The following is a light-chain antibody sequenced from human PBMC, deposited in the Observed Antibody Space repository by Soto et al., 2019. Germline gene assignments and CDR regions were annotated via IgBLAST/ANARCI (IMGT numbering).Light chain of an antibody. CDR2: GAS. CDR3: KQYGSSAWT. J-gene: IGKJ1*01. V-gene: IGKV3-20*01. Sequence: EIVLTQSPGTLSLSPGERATLSCRASQSVSSNYLAWYQQKPGQAPRLLIYGASSRATGIPDRFSGSGSGTDFTLTISRLEPEDVSVYYCKQYGSSAWTFGQGTKVEIK. CDR1: QSVSSNY.